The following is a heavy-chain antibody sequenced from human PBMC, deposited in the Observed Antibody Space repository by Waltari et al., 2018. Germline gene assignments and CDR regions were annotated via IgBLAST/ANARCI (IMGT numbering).Heavy chain of an antibody. D-gene: IGHD2-2*01. CDR3: ASCSRSSCYQGGFDY. CDR1: GLTVISNY. J-gene: IGHJ4*02. CDR2: IYSGGST. Sequence: EVQLVESGGGLVPPGGSLRLSWLASGLTVISNYVSGVRQAPGKGLRWGSVIYSGGSTSYADSVKGRFTISRDNSKNALYLQMSSLRAEDTAVYFCASCSRSSCYQGGFDYWGQGTLVTFTS. V-gene: IGHV3-53*01.